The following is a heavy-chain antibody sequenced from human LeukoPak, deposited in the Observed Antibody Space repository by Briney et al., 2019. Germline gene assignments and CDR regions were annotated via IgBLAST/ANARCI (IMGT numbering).Heavy chain of an antibody. D-gene: IGHD3-22*01. J-gene: IGHJ4*02. CDR2: ISGSGGRT. CDR1: GFTFSSYA. CDR3: AKDAPFDYYDSSGHDY. V-gene: IGHV3-23*01. Sequence: PGRSLRLSCAASGFTFSSYAMSWVRQAPGKGLEWVSAISGSGGRTYYADSVKGPFTLSRDNSKNTLYLQMNSLRAEDTAVYYCAKDAPFDYYDSSGHDYWGQGTLGTVSS.